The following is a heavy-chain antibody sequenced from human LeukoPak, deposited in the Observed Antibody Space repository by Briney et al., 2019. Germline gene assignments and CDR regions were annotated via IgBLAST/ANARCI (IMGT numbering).Heavy chain of an antibody. Sequence: GGSLRLSCAASGFTFNYAWMSWVRQVAAKGLVWVGQTVSEIDGGTTDYATPVKGRFTISRDDSKSTLYLQMNSLKIEDTAVYYCTTDEDWNYARKDVWGQGATVIVSS. CDR3: TTDEDWNYARKDV. CDR1: GFTFNYAW. V-gene: IGHV3-15*04. CDR2: TVSEIDGGTT. D-gene: IGHD1-7*01. J-gene: IGHJ6*02.